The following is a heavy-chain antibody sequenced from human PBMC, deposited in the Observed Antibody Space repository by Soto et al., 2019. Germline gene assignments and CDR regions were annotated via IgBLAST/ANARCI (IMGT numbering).Heavy chain of an antibody. CDR2: INHSGST. Sequence: QVQLQQWGAGLLKPSETLSLTCAVYGGSFSGYYWSWIRQPPGKGLEWIGEINHSGSTNYNPSLQGRFTMSVDTSKNQCSLKLSSVTAADTAVYYCARGGFPMVRGGDYWGQGTLVNVSS. J-gene: IGHJ4*02. CDR3: ARGGFPMVRGGDY. D-gene: IGHD3-10*01. CDR1: GGSFSGYY. V-gene: IGHV4-34*01.